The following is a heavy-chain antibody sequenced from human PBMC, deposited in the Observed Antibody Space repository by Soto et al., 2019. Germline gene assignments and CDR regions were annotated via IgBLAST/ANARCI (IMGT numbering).Heavy chain of an antibody. J-gene: IGHJ6*03. Sequence: GLEWVAVISYDGSNKYYAESVKGRFTISRDNSKNTLYLQMNSLRAEDTAVYYCAKAGVVMPYDYSYMDVWGKGTTVTVSS. V-gene: IGHV3-30*18. CDR2: ISYDGSNK. CDR3: AKAGVVMPYDYSYMDV. D-gene: IGHD2-8*01.